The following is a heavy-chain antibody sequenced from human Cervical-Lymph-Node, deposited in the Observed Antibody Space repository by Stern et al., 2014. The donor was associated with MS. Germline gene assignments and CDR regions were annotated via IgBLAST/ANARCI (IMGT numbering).Heavy chain of an antibody. D-gene: IGHD3-3*01. CDR2: ISYSGNT. J-gene: IGHJ4*02. V-gene: IGHV4-31*03. CDR3: ARVTEFLRFFYPDY. Sequence: QVQLVQSGPGLVKPSQTLSLTCTVSGGSVSSGSRYWSWIRQHPGKGLEWIGYISYSGNTYYSPSLQSRLPISMDTSKNQFSLKLRSVTAADTAIYYCARVTEFLRFFYPDYWGQGTLVTVSS. CDR1: GGSVSSGSRY.